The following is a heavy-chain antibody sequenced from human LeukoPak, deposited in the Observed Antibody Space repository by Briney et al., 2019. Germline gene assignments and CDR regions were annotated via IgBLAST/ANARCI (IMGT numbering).Heavy chain of an antibody. J-gene: IGHJ5*02. D-gene: IGHD3-9*01. V-gene: IGHV4-59*08. CDR1: GGSFSGYY. CDR3: ARIRDILTVNWFYP. CDR2: IYYSGST. Sequence: SETLSLTCAVYGGSFSGYYWSWIRQPPGKGLEWIGYIYYSGSTNYNPSLKSRVTISVDTSKNQFSLKLSSVTAADTAVYYCARIRDILTVNWFYPWGQGTLVTVSS.